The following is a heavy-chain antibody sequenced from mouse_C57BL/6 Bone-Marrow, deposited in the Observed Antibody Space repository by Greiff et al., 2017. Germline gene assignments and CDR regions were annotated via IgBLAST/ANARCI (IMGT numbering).Heavy chain of an antibody. V-gene: IGHV1-54*01. D-gene: IGHD1-1*01. J-gene: IGHJ3*01. CDR1: GYAFTNYL. Sequence: QVQRQQSGAELVRPGTSVKVSCKASGYAFTNYLIEWVKQRPGQGLEWIGVINPGSGGTNYNEKFKGKATLTADQSSSTAYMQLSSLTSEDSAVYFCARERGYGSFFFAYWGQGTLVTVSA. CDR3: ARERGYGSFFFAY. CDR2: INPGSGGT.